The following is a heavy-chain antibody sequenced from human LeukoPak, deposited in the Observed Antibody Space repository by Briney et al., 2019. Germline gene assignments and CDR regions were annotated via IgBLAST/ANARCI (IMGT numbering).Heavy chain of an antibody. CDR3: AKPIFYGSGSYYNDLFDY. CDR1: GFTFSSYS. V-gene: IGHV3-48*04. J-gene: IGHJ4*02. Sequence: PGGSLRLSCAASGFTFSSYSMNWVRQAPGKGLEWVSYISSSSSTIYYADSVKGRFTISRDNAKNSLYLQMNSLRAEDTAVYYCAKPIFYGSGSYYNDLFDYWGQGTLVTVSS. D-gene: IGHD3-10*01. CDR2: ISSSSSTI.